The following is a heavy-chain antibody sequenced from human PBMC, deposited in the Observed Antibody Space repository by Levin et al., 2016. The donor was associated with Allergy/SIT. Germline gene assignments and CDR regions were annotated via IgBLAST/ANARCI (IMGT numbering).Heavy chain of an antibody. CDR3: AREGPVRFWSGYPTSYYYGMDV. J-gene: IGHJ6*02. Sequence: ASVKVSCKASGYTFTSYYMHWVRQAPGQGLEWMGIINPSGGSTSYAQKFQGRVTMTRDTSTSTVYMELSSLRSEDTAVYYCAREGPVRFWSGYPTSYYYGMDVWGQGTTVTVSS. V-gene: IGHV1-46*01. D-gene: IGHD3-3*01. CDR2: INPSGGST. CDR1: GYTFTSYY.